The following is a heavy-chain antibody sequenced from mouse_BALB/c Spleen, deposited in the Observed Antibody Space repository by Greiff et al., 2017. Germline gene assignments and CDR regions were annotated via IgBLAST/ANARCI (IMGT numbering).Heavy chain of an antibody. D-gene: IGHD2-3*01. CDR3: ARPYDNYAMDY. Sequence: VQLQQPGAELVKPGASVKLSCKASGYTFTSYWMHWVKQRPGQGLEWIGEINPSNGRTNYNEKFKSKATLTVDKSSSTAYMQLSSLTSEDSAVYYCARPYDNYAMDYWGQGTSVTVSS. CDR2: INPSNGRT. CDR1: GYTFTSYW. V-gene: IGHV1S81*02. J-gene: IGHJ4*01.